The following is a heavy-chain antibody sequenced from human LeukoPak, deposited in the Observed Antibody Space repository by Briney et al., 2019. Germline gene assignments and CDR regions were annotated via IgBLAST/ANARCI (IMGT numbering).Heavy chain of an antibody. CDR3: ARHDGYCYDSSGYCISDAFDI. CDR2: IYYSGST. V-gene: IGHV4-59*08. J-gene: IGHJ3*02. D-gene: IGHD3-22*01. Sequence: PSETLSLTCAVYGGSFSGYYWSWIRQPPGKGLEWIGYIYYSGSTNYNPSLKSRVTISVDTSKNQFSLKLSSVTAADTAVYYCARHDGYCYDSSGYCISDAFDIWGQGTMVTVSS. CDR1: GGSFSGYY.